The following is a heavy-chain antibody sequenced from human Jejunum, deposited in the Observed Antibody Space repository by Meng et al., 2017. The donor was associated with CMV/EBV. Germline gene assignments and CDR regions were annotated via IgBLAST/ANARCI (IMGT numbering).Heavy chain of an antibody. J-gene: IGHJ5*01. CDR1: GGSIGSGDYY. CDR2: IHDTGST. CDR3: ARGSIFVSFDS. Sequence: QVQLQEAGPGLVKPSQTLSRTCSVSGGSIGSGDYYWSWIRQPPGKGLEWIGYIHDTGSTYYNPSLKSRVDISLGTSRNHFSLTLSSVTAEDTAVYFCARGSIFVSFDSWGHGTLVHGAS. D-gene: IGHD3-3*01. V-gene: IGHV4-30-4*08.